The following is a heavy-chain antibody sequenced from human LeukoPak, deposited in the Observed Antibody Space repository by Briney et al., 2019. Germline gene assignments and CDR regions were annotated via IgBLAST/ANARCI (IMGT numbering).Heavy chain of an antibody. CDR1: GGTFSSYA. J-gene: IGHJ5*02. D-gene: IGHD6-13*01. CDR2: IHIYRGNT. CDR3: ARDVGITVADSFDP. Sequence: ASVKVSCKASGGTFSSYAISWVRQAPGQGLEWMGWIHIYRGNTNYAQKFQDRVTMTTDTSTSTVYMEVRGLRSDDTAMYYCARDVGITVADSFDPWGQGTLVTVSS. V-gene: IGHV1-18*01.